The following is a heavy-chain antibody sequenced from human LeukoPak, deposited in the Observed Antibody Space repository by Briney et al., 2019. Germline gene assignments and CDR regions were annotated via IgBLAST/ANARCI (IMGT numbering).Heavy chain of an antibody. CDR1: GDTFTIYA. V-gene: IGHV1-3*03. CDR3: ARAAVGYSSSWYYGGENYYYYYYMDV. J-gene: IGHJ6*03. CDR2: INAGKVNT. Sequence: GASVKVSCMASGDTFTIYAMHGVRQALGQRLGWMGWINAGKVNTKYSQELQSGVTITRDTSASTAYMELRSLRSEDMAVYYCARAAVGYSSSWYYGGENYYYYYYMDVWGKGTTVTVSS. D-gene: IGHD6-13*01.